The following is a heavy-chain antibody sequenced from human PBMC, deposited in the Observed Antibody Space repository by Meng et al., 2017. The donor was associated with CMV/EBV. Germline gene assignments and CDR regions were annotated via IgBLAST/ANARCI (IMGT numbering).Heavy chain of an antibody. D-gene: IGHD6-19*01. CDR1: GFTFSSYG. Sequence: GGSLRLSCAASGFTFSSYGMHWVRQAPGKGLEWVAFIRYDGSNKYYADSVKGRFTISRDNSKNTLYLQMNSLRAEDTAVYYCARAQGKGYSSGWLYFDYWGQGTLVTVSS. V-gene: IGHV3-30*02. CDR3: ARAQGKGYSSGWLYFDY. CDR2: IRYDGSNK. J-gene: IGHJ4*02.